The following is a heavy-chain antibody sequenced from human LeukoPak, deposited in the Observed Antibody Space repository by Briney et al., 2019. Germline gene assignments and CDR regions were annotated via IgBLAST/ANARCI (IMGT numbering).Heavy chain of an antibody. Sequence: PSETLSLTCAVYGGSVSGYYWSWIRQPPGKGLEWIGEIHHSGRTKYNASLKSRVTISVDSSKNQFSLNLSSVTAADTAVYYCARHGGRNFDSWGQGTLVSLSS. J-gene: IGHJ4*02. D-gene: IGHD3-3*01. CDR2: IHHSGRT. V-gene: IGHV4-34*01. CDR3: ARHGGRNFDS. CDR1: GGSVSGYY.